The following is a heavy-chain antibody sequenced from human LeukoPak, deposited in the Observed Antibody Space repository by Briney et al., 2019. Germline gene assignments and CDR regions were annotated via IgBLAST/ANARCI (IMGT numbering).Heavy chain of an antibody. D-gene: IGHD2-2*01. V-gene: IGHV3-30*03. Sequence: GGSLRLSCAASGFTFSSYGMHWVRQAPGKGLEWVAVISYDGSNKYYADSVKGRFTISRDNSKNTLYLQMNSLRAEDTAVYYCARQGVPAAESDYWGQGTLVTVSS. CDR1: GFTFSSYG. J-gene: IGHJ4*02. CDR2: ISYDGSNK. CDR3: ARQGVPAAESDY.